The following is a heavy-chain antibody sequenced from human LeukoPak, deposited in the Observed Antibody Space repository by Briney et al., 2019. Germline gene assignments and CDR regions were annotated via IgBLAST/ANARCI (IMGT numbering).Heavy chain of an antibody. J-gene: IGHJ4*02. CDR3: GRQTNNWNDVGY. D-gene: IGHD1-20*01. CDR1: RDSFTSYW. CDR2: IYPGDSDT. V-gene: IGHV5-51*01. Sequence: ESVEISCMGSRDSFTSYWIGWMGQMPGKGLEGMGIIYPGDSDTRYNPSFQGQVTISADKSISTAYLQWSSLKASDTDMYYCGRQTNNWNDVGYWGQGTLVTVSS.